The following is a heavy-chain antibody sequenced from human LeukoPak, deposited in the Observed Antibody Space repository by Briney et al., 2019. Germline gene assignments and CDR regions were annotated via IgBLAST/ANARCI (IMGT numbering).Heavy chain of an antibody. D-gene: IGHD5-24*01. CDR2: INPSGDYT. Sequence: APVKVSCKASGYTFTGYYMHWVRQAPGQGLEWMGIINPSGDYTSYAQKFQGRVTMTRDTSTSTVYMELSSLRSEDTAVYYCARVSDGYHYYYLDYWGQGTLVTVSS. V-gene: IGHV1-46*01. J-gene: IGHJ4*02. CDR3: ARVSDGYHYYYLDY. CDR1: GYTFTGYY.